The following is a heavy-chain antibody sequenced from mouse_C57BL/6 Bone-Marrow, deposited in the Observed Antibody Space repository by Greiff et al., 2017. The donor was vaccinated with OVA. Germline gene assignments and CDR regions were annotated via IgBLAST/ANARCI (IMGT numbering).Heavy chain of an antibody. D-gene: IGHD3-2*02. CDR1: GYAFSSYW. Sequence: QVQLQQSGAELVKPGASVKISCKASGYAFSSYWMNWVKQRPGKGLEWIGQIYPGDGDTNYNGKFKGKATLTADKSSSTAYMQLSSLTSEDAAVYFCARGQLRLRFAYWGQGTLVTVSA. J-gene: IGHJ3*01. V-gene: IGHV1-80*01. CDR2: IYPGDGDT. CDR3: ARGQLRLRFAY.